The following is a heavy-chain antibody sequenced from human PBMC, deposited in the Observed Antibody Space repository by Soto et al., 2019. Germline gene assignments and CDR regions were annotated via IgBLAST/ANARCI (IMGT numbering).Heavy chain of an antibody. J-gene: IGHJ6*02. V-gene: IGHV5-51*01. Sequence: GASLKISCTGSGYSFTGYWIGWVRPMPGKGLERMGIIYPGDSDTRYSPSFQGQVTISADKSISTAYLQWSSLKASDTAMYYCARARGYSYGLHDGMHVWGQGTTVTVSS. CDR1: GYSFTGYW. D-gene: IGHD5-18*01. CDR3: ARARGYSYGLHDGMHV. CDR2: IYPGDSDT.